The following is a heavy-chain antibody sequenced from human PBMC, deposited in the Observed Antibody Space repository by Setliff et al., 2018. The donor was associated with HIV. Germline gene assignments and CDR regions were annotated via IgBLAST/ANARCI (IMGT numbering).Heavy chain of an antibody. D-gene: IGHD5-18*01. J-gene: IGHJ4*02. CDR2: IPYDGNNQ. CDR1: GFNFGSYA. CDR3: ARDGGGYNYGSVRYFDY. Sequence: GGSLRLSCAVSGFNFGSYAIHWVRLASGQGPQWVALIPYDGNNQWYADSVKGRFTISRDNSKNTLHLELNNLRPEDTAVYYCARDGGGYNYGSVRYFDYWSQGTLVTVSS. V-gene: IGHV3-30-3*01.